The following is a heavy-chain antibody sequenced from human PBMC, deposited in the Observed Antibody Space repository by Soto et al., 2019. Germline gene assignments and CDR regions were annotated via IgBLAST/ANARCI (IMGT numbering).Heavy chain of an antibody. CDR1: GGSISSGGYY. CDR3: ARLYGSGSYYGWFDP. J-gene: IGHJ5*02. CDR2: IYYSGST. Sequence: PSETQSLTCTVSGGSISSGGYYWSWIRQHPGKGLEWIGYIYYSGSTYYNPSLKSRVTISVDTSKNQFSLKLSSVTAADTAVYYCARLYGSGSYYGWFDPWGQGTLVTVSS. D-gene: IGHD3-10*01. V-gene: IGHV4-31*03.